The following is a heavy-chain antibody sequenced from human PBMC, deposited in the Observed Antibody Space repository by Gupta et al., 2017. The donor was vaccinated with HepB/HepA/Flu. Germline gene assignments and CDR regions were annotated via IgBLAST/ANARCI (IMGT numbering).Heavy chain of an antibody. CDR3: ARFTVVTPAGFDY. CDR1: GGSISRGGYY. Sequence: QVQLQESGPGLVKPSQTLSLTCTVSGGSISRGGYYWSWIRQHPGKGLEWIGYIYYSGSTYYNPSLKSRVTISVDTSKNQFSLKLSSVTAADTAVYYCARFTVVTPAGFDYWGQGTLVTVSS. CDR2: IYYSGST. D-gene: IGHD4-23*01. V-gene: IGHV4-31*03. J-gene: IGHJ4*02.